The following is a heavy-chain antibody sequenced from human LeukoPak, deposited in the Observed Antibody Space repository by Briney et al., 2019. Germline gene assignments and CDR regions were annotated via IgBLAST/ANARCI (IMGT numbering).Heavy chain of an antibody. Sequence: SETLSLTCTVSGGSISSYYWSWIRQPPGKGLEWIGYIFYTGITNYNSSLKSRVTISVDTSEMQFSLNLTSVTAADTAVYYCARLYGGSFDYWGQGNLVTVSS. V-gene: IGHV4-59*01. CDR1: GGSISSYY. CDR3: ARLYGGSFDY. D-gene: IGHD4-23*01. J-gene: IGHJ4*02. CDR2: IFYTGIT.